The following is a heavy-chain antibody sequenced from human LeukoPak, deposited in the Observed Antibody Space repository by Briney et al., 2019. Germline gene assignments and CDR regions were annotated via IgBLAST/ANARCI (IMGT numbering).Heavy chain of an antibody. V-gene: IGHV1-3*01. CDR3: ARVFTMVRGVITHFDY. J-gene: IGHJ4*02. CDR2: INAGNGNT. D-gene: IGHD3-10*01. CDR1: GYTFTSYA. Sequence: ASVKVSCKASGYTFTSYAMHWVRQAPGQRLEWMGWINAGNGNTKYSQKFQGRVTITRDTSASTAYMELSSLRSEDTAVYYCARVFTMVRGVITHFDYWGQGTLVTVSS.